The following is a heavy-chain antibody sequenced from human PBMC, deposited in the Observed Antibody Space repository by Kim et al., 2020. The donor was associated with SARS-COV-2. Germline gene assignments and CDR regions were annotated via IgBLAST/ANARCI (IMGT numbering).Heavy chain of an antibody. Sequence: GGSLRLSCAASGFTFSSDAMSWVRQAPGKGLEWVSAISGSGGSTYYADSVKGRFTISRDNSKNTLYLQMNSLRAEDTAVYYCAKDTGSGSYYQDAFDIWGPGTMVTVSS. V-gene: IGHV3-23*01. CDR1: GFTFSSDA. CDR2: ISGSGGST. CDR3: AKDTGSGSYYQDAFDI. D-gene: IGHD3-10*01. J-gene: IGHJ3*02.